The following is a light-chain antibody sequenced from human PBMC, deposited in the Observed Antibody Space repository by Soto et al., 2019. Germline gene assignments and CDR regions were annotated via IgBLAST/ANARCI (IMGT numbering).Light chain of an antibody. J-gene: IGKJ5*01. CDR2: DST. Sequence: VLTQSPATLSLSPGERATLSCRASQSIHTSLAWYQQKPCQPHRLVVYDSTLRANGVPDRFGGSRSGTEFTLTINNLEPEDFAVYYCQQRNVWPTITFGQGTRVEIK. V-gene: IGKV3-11*01. CDR3: QQRNVWPTIT. CDR1: QSIHTS.